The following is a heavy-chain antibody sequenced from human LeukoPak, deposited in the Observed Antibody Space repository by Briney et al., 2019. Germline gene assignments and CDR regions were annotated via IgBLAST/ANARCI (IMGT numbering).Heavy chain of an antibody. CDR1: GGSFSGYY. CDR2: INHSGST. CDR3: ARESPDYYDNQFDY. J-gene: IGHJ4*02. D-gene: IGHD3-22*01. V-gene: IGHV4-34*01. Sequence: PSETLSLTCAVYGGSFSGYYWSWIRQPPGKGLEWIGEINHSGSTNYNPSLKSRVTISVDTSKNQFSLKLSSVTAADTAVYYCARESPDYYDNQFDYWGQGTLVTVSS.